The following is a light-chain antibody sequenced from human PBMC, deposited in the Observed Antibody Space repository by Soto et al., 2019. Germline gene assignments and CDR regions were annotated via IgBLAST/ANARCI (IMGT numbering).Light chain of an antibody. CDR2: GNT. J-gene: IGLJ2*01. Sequence: QSVLTQPPSVSGAPGQRVTISCTGTSSNIGAGYDVHWYQQLPGTAPKLLIYGNTNRPSGVPDRFAASKSGTSASLAITGLQADDEADYYCQSFDNSLSGPVVFGGRTKLTVL. V-gene: IGLV1-40*01. CDR1: SSNIGAGYD. CDR3: QSFDNSLSGPVV.